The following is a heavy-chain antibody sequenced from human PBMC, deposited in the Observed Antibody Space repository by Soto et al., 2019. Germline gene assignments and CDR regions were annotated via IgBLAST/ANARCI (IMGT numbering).Heavy chain of an antibody. V-gene: IGHV4-34*01. D-gene: IGHD2-8*02. CDR3: ARDKITGLFDY. CDR1: GGSFSGYY. Sequence: SETLSLTCAVYGGSFSGYYGSWIRQPPGTGLEWIGEINHSGSTNYNPSLKSRVTISVDTSKNQFSLKLTSVTAADTAVYYCARDKITGLFDYWGQGTLVTGLL. CDR2: INHSGST. J-gene: IGHJ4*02.